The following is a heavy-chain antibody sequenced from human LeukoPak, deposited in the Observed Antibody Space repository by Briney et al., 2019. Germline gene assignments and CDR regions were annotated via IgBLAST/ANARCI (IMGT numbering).Heavy chain of an antibody. Sequence: ASVKVSCKASGYTFTSYGISWVRQAPGQGLEWVGWISAYNGNTNSAQNLQGRVIMTTDTSTSTAYMELRSLTSHDTAVYYCARDSRYSHSSGAFDVWGHGTVVTVSS. J-gene: IGHJ3*01. V-gene: IGHV1-18*01. CDR2: ISAYNGNT. CDR3: ARDSRYSHSSGAFDV. D-gene: IGHD6-6*01. CDR1: GYTFTSYG.